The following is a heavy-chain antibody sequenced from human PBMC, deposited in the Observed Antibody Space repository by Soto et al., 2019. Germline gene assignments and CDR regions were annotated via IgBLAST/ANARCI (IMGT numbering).Heavy chain of an antibody. Sequence: QVQLVQSGSEVKKPGSSVKVSCKASGGTFSIYTISWVRQAPGQGLEWMGRVLPIFDVTSDAQRFQGRVTTTADTSTTTAYMELSSLRSEHTAVYYCARDRDNSNWPNFDYWGQGTLVTVSS. CDR1: GGTFSIYT. CDR3: ARDRDNSNWPNFDY. J-gene: IGHJ4*02. D-gene: IGHD6-13*01. CDR2: VLPIFDVT. V-gene: IGHV1-69*02.